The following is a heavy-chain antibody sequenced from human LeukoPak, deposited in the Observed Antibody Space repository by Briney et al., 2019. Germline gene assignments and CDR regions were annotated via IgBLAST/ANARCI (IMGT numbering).Heavy chain of an antibody. CDR2: ISSSGKSI. D-gene: IGHD3-22*01. Sequence: GGSLRLSCAASGFTFSSYTMNWVRQAPGKGLEWVSYISSSGKSIYYADSVKGRFIISRDNAKNSLYLQVNDPRAEDAAVYYCARGAYDISGYYYYYYYMDVWGKGTPVTVSS. V-gene: IGHV3-48*01. CDR1: GFTFSSYT. J-gene: IGHJ6*03. CDR3: ARGAYDISGYYYYYYYMDV.